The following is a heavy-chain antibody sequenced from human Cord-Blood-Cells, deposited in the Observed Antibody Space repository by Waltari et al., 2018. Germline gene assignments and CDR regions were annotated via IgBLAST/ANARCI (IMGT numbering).Heavy chain of an antibody. V-gene: IGHV4-34*01. D-gene: IGHD4-17*01. Sequence: QVQLQQWGAGLLKPSETLSLTCAVYGGSFSGYYWSWIRQPPGKGLEGIGEINHSGSTNYNPSLKSRVTISVDTSKNQFSLKLSSVTAADTAVYYCARVPNPHPHYGGDYWGQGTLVTVSS. CDR1: GGSFSGYY. CDR3: ARVPNPHPHYGGDY. CDR2: INHSGST. J-gene: IGHJ4*02.